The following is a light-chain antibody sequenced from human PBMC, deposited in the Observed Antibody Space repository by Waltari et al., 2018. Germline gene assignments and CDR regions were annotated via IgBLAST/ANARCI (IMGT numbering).Light chain of an antibody. CDR1: KLGDKY. CDR3: QAWDNSIVI. Sequence: SYELTQPPSVSVSPGQTASITCSGDKLGDKYASWYQQKPGQSPVLVIYEDKKRPSGIPDRFSGSNSGNTATLTISGTQAMDEADYYCQAWDNSIVIFGGGTKLTVL. CDR2: EDK. J-gene: IGLJ2*01. V-gene: IGLV3-1*01.